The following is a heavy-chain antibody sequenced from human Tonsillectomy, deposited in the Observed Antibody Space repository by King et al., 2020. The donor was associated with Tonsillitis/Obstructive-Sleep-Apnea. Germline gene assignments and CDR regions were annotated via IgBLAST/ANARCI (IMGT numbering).Heavy chain of an antibody. V-gene: IGHV1-18*01. CDR2: ISAYYGST. D-gene: IGHD1-1*01. CDR1: GYPFTSYG. Sequence: QLVQSGAEVKKPGASVKVSCKASGYPFTSYGITWVRQAPGQGLEWMGWISAYYGSTNYAQNLQGRVTMTTDTSTSTAYMELRSLRSDDTAIYYCARGTRYNWNDEVDYFDYWGQGTLVTVSS. J-gene: IGHJ4*02. CDR3: ARGTRYNWNDEVDYFDY.